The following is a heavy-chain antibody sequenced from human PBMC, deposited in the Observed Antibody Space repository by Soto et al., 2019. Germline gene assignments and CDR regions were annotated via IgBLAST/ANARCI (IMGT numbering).Heavy chain of an antibody. CDR1: GFTFSSYA. V-gene: IGHV3-30-3*01. D-gene: IGHD3-10*01. CDR3: ARAVGSGTIDY. J-gene: IGHJ4*02. CDR2: ISYDGSNK. Sequence: LRLSCAASGFTFSSYAMHWVRQAPGKGLEWVAVISYDGSNKYCADSVKGRFTISRDNSKNTLYLQMNSLRAEDTAVYYCARAVGSGTIDYWGQGTLVTVSS.